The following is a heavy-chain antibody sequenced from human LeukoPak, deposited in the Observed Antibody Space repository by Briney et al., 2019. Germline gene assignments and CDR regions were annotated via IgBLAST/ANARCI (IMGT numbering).Heavy chain of an antibody. CDR1: GFTFSSYW. J-gene: IGHJ3*02. CDR3: ARDSFLLWFGDRAGIDI. D-gene: IGHD3-10*01. V-gene: IGHV3-7*01. Sequence: PGGSLRLSCAASGFTFSSYWMSWVRQAPGKGLEWVANIKQDGSEKYYVDSVKGRFTISRDNAKNSLYLQMNSLRAEDTAVYYCARDSFLLWFGDRAGIDIWGQGTMVTVSS. CDR2: IKQDGSEK.